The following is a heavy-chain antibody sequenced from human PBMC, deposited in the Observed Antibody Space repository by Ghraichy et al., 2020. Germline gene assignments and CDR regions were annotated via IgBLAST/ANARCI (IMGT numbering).Heavy chain of an antibody. Sequence: GESLNISCAASGFTSKSYWMNWVRQAPGKGLEWVANIKLDGSGKYYVDSVRGRFTISRDNANNSLYLQMSSLRAEDTAVYYCTRDPGWNYGMAVWGQGTTVTVSS. CDR2: IKLDGSGK. J-gene: IGHJ6*02. CDR3: TRDPGWNYGMAV. CDR1: GFTSKSYW. D-gene: IGHD2-15*01. V-gene: IGHV3-7*01.